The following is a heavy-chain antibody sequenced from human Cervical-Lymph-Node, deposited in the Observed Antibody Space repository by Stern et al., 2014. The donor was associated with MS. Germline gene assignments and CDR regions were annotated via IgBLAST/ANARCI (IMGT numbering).Heavy chain of an antibody. D-gene: IGHD3-22*01. CDR1: GFTFSTYA. CDR3: ARDRVVINPAYYFDY. V-gene: IGHV3-33*05. CDR2: LSNDGSDE. J-gene: IGHJ4*02. Sequence: AQLLASGGGVVQPGRSLRLSCTASGFTFSTYAMHWVRQAPGKGLAWVAFLSNDGSDEYYADSVKGRFTITRDNSKNTLYLQMDSLRAEDTAVYYCARDRVVINPAYYFDYWGQGTLVTVSS.